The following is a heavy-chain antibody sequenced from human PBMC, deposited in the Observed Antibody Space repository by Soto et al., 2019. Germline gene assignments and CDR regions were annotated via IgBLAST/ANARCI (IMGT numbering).Heavy chain of an antibody. CDR3: ANANWFDP. CDR1: GLTFSSYG. CDR2: ISYDGSNK. Sequence: QVQLVESGGGVVQPGRSLRLSCAASGLTFSSYGMHGVRQAPGKGLEWVAVISYDGSNKYYADSVKGRFTISRDNSKNTLYLQMNSLRAEDTAVYYCANANWFDPWGQGTLVTVSS. J-gene: IGHJ5*02. V-gene: IGHV3-30*18.